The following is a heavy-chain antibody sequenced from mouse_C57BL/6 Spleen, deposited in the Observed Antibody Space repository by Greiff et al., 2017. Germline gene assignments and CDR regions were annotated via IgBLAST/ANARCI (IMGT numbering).Heavy chain of an antibody. CDR1: GFTFSDYY. V-gene: IGHV5-16*01. D-gene: IGHD4-1*01. CDR2: INYDGSST. Sequence: EVKLVESEGGLVQPGSSMKLSCTASGFTFSDYYMAWVRQVPEKGLEWVANINYDGSSTYYLDSLKSRFIISRDNAKNILYLQMSSLKSEDTATYYCARDGRKGWYFDYWGQGTTLTVSS. J-gene: IGHJ2*01. CDR3: ARDGRKGWYFDY.